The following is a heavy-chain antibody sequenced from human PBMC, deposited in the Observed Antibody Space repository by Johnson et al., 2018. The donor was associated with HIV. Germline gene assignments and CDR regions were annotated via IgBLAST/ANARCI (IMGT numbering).Heavy chain of an antibody. CDR1: GFTFSNYA. CDR3: ARETVLFNAFDI. J-gene: IGHJ3*02. CDR2: ISYDGSNK. D-gene: IGHD2/OR15-2a*01. V-gene: IGHV3-30*04. Sequence: QVQLVESGGGVVQPGRSLRLSCAASGFTFSNYALHWVRQAPGKGLEWVAVISYDGSNKYYADSVKGRFTISRDNSKNTLYLQMNRLRTEETAVYYCARETVLFNAFDIWGQGTMVTVSS.